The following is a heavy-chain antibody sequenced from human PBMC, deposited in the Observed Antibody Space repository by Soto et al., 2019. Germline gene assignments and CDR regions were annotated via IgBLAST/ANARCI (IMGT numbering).Heavy chain of an antibody. Sequence: EVQLVELGGGLVKPGGSLRLSCAASGFTFINAWMSWVRQAPGRGLGWVGRIKSKTDGGTIDYAAPVKGRFTISSDDSKNPXXXXXXXXXXXXXXXXXXXXGYCGGGSCYGYWGQGTMVTVSS. CDR3: XXGYCGGGSCYGY. CDR2: IKSKTDGGTI. J-gene: IGHJ4*02. D-gene: IGHD2-15*01. CDR1: GFTFINAW. V-gene: IGHV3-15*01.